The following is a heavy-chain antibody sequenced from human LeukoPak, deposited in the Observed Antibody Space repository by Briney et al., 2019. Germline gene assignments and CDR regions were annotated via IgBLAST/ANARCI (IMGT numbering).Heavy chain of an antibody. Sequence: PSETLSLTCTVSGGSISSYYWSWIRQPPGKGLEWIGYTYYSGSTNYKPSLKSRVTISVYTAKNQFSLKLSSVTAADTAVYYCARGGYYGSGNDFRFDPWGQGTLVTVSS. CDR3: ARGGYYGSGNDFRFDP. CDR1: GGSISSYY. CDR2: TYYSGST. V-gene: IGHV4-59*01. D-gene: IGHD3-10*01. J-gene: IGHJ5*02.